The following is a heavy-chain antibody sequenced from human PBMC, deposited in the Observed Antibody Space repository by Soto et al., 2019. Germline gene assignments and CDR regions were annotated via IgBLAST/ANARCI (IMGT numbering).Heavy chain of an antibody. CDR3: ARAHGTKQWLVPFIGH. J-gene: IGHJ4*02. CDR2: IWYDGSNK. V-gene: IGHV3-33*01. D-gene: IGHD6-19*01. CDR1: GFTFSSYG. Sequence: GGSLRLSCAASGFTFSSYGMHWVRQAPGKGLEWVAVIWYDGSNKYYADSVKGRFTISRDNSKNTLYLQMNSLRAEDTAVYYCARAHGTKQWLVPFIGHWGQGTLVTVSS.